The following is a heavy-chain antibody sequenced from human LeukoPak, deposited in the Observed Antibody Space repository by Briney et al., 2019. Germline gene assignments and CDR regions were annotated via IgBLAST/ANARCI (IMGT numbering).Heavy chain of an antibody. CDR1: GFTFSSYA. CDR2: ISYDGSNK. J-gene: IGHJ4*02. CDR3: ARGQGAYYGSGSYGDY. V-gene: IGHV3-30-3*01. D-gene: IGHD3-10*01. Sequence: PGGSLRLSCAASGFTFSSYAMHWVRQAPGKGLEWVAVISYDGSNKYYADSVKGRFTISRDNSKNTLYLQMNSLRADDTAVYYCARGQGAYYGSGSYGDYWGQGTLVTVSS.